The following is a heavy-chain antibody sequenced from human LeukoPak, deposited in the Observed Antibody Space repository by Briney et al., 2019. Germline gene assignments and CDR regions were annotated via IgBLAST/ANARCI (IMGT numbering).Heavy chain of an antibody. V-gene: IGHV3-11*01. CDR1: EFTFSDHC. Sequence: PGGSLRLSCAESEFTFSDHCMTFIRQSAGKGMEWISYISPSAYSTYYADSVKGRFSISGDNAKNSLYLQMNSLRVEDTAISYCASGKRRFDIWGQGPLVTVSS. CDR3: ASGKRRFDI. J-gene: IGHJ4*02. CDR2: ISPSAYST. D-gene: IGHD1-14*01.